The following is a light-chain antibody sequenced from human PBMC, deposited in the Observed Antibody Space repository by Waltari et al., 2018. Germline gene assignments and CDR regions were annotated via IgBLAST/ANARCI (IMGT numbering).Light chain of an antibody. CDR2: WAS. CDR1: RNILYSSNNKNH. V-gene: IGKV4-1*01. Sequence: DIVMTQSPDSLTASLGERATINCTSSRNILYSSNNKNHLAWYQQKPGQPPKLLIYWASTRESGVPDRFRGSGSGTDFTLTISSLQPEDVAVYYCQQYYTTPPYTFGQGTKLEIK. J-gene: IGKJ2*01. CDR3: QQYYTTPPYT.